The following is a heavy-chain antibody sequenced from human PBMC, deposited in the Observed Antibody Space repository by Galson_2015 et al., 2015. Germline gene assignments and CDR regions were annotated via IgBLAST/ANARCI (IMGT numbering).Heavy chain of an antibody. CDR2: ISGRGGST. Sequence: SLRLSCAASGFTFSTYDMSWVRQAPGKGLEWVSSISGRGGSTYDADSVKGRFSISRDNSKNTMYLQMNNLRAEDTAVYYCAKKSKDIVVVVTARGYMDVWGKGTTVTFSS. CDR3: AKKSKDIVVVVTARGYMDV. CDR1: GFTFSTYD. J-gene: IGHJ6*03. D-gene: IGHD2-15*01. V-gene: IGHV3-23*01.